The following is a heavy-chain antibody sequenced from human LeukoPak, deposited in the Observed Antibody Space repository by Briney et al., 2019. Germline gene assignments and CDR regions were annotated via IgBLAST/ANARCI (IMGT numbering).Heavy chain of an antibody. D-gene: IGHD6-13*01. CDR2: MNPNSGNT. CDR3: ASQGPGIAAAGTMSDY. J-gene: IGHJ4*02. V-gene: IGHV1-8*01. CDR1: GYTFTSYD. Sequence: ASVKVSCKASGYTFTSYDINWVRQAPGQGLEWMGWMNPNSGNTGYAQKFQGRVTMTRNTSISTAYMELSSLRSEDTAVYYCASQGPGIAAAGTMSDYWGQGTLVTVSS.